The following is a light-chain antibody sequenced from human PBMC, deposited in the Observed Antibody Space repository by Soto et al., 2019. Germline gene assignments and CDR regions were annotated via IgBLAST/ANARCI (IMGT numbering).Light chain of an antibody. CDR2: DAS. CDR1: QSVRTY. CDR3: QHRRSWPLT. Sequence: EIVLTQSPATLSLSPGDRVSLSCRASQSVRTYLAWYQQRRGQAPRLLIYDASSRATGIPARFSGSGSGTDFTLTISSLEPEDFAVYYCQHRRSWPLTFGGGTKVEIK. J-gene: IGKJ4*01. V-gene: IGKV3-11*01.